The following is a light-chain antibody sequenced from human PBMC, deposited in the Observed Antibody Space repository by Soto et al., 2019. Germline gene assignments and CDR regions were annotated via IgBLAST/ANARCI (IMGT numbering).Light chain of an antibody. Sequence: EVVLTLSLATLSLSPGERATLSCRASQSVSSYLAWYQQKPGQTPRLLIYGASSRATGIPDRFSGSGSGTDFTLTISRLEPEDFAVYYCQQYGSSPSITFGQGRRPAIK. CDR2: GAS. CDR1: QSVSSY. J-gene: IGKJ5*01. CDR3: QQYGSSPSIT. V-gene: IGKV3-20*01.